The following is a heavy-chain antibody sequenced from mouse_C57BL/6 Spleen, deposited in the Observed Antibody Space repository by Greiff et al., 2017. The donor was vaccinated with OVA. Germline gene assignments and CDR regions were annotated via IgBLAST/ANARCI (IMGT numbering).Heavy chain of an antibody. D-gene: IGHD2-10*02. CDR1: GFTFSNYW. J-gene: IGHJ2*01. CDR2: IRLKSDNYAT. V-gene: IGHV6-3*01. Sequence: EVKLEESGGGLVQPGGSMKLSCVASGFTFSNYWMNWVRQSPEKGLEWVAQIRLKSDNYATDYAESVKGRFTISRDDSKSSVYLQMNNLRAEDTGIYYCTADSIAFDYWGQGTTLTVSS. CDR3: TADSIAFDY.